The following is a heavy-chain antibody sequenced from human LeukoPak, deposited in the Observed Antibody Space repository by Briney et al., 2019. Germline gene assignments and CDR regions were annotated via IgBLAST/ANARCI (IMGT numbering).Heavy chain of an antibody. Sequence: ASVKVSCKASGYTFTSYDINWVRQATGQGLEWMGWMNPNSGNTGYAQKFQGRVTMTRSTSINTAYMGLSSLTFEDTAVYYCTRSVRNGHIDYWGQGTLVTVSS. V-gene: IGHV1-8*02. CDR1: GYTFTSYD. CDR3: TRSVRNGHIDY. J-gene: IGHJ4*02. D-gene: IGHD2-21*01. CDR2: MNPNSGNT.